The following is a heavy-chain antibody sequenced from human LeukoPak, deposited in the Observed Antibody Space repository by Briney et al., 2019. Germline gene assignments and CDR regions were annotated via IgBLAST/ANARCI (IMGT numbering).Heavy chain of an antibody. CDR1: GFTFSRYG. D-gene: IGHD6-13*01. V-gene: IGHV3-30*03. J-gene: IGHJ4*02. CDR3: ASPFGSSSWSHYFDY. CDR2: ILYDGSNK. Sequence: GRSLRLSCAASGFTFSRYGMHWVRQAPGKGLEWVAVILYDGSNKYYADSVKGRFTISRDNSKNTLYLQMNSLRAEDTAVYYCASPFGSSSWSHYFDYWGQGTLVTVSS.